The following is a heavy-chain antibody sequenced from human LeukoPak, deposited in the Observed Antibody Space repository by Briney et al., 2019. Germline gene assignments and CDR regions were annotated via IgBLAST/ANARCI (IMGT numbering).Heavy chain of an antibody. CDR3: AKFGSGSYDY. CDR2: ISYDGSNK. V-gene: IGHV3-30*18. J-gene: IGHJ4*02. CDR1: GFTFSSYG. D-gene: IGHD3-10*01. Sequence: GGSLRLSCAAPGFTFSSYGMHWVRQAPGKGLEWVAVISYDGSNKYYADSVKGRFTISRDNSKNTLYLQMNSLRAEDTAVYYCAKFGSGSYDYWGQGTLVTVSS.